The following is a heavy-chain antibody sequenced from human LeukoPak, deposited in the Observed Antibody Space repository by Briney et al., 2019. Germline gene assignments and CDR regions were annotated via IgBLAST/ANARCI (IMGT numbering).Heavy chain of an antibody. V-gene: IGHV3-30*02. Sequence: GGSLRLSCAASGFTFSSYGMHWVRQAPGKGLEWVAFIRYDGSNKYYADSVKGRFTISRDNSKNTLYLQMNSLRAEDTAVYYCAKDRGRDGYNMDYWGQGTLVTVSS. CDR1: GFTFSSYG. CDR2: IRYDGSNK. J-gene: IGHJ4*02. D-gene: IGHD5-24*01. CDR3: AKDRGRDGYNMDY.